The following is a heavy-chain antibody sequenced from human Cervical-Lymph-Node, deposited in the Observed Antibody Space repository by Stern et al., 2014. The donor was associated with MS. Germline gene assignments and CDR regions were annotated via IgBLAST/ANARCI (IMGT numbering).Heavy chain of an antibody. CDR1: GGSISSGGYY. V-gene: IGHV4-31*03. J-gene: IGHJ1*01. CDR2: IYYSGST. CDR3: ARGEPRAEYFQH. D-gene: IGHD1-26*01. Sequence: QLQLQESGPGLVKPSQTLSLTCTVSGGSISSGGYYWSWIRQHPGKGLEXIGYIYYSGSTYYNPSLKSRVTISVDTSKNQFSLKLSSVTAADTAVYYCARGEPRAEYFQHWGQGTLVTVSS.